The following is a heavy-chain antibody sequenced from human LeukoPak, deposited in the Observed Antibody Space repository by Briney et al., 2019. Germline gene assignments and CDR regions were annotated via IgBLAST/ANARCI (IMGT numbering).Heavy chain of an antibody. V-gene: IGHV4-34*01. J-gene: IGHJ6*03. CDR1: GGSFSDYY. CDR3: ARFRGAPPYYYYMDV. Sequence: SETLSLTCAVYGGSFSDYYWSWIRQPPGKGLEWIGEINHSGSTNYNPSLKSRVTISVDTSKNQFSLKLSSVTAADTAVYYCARFRGAPPYYYYMDVWGKGTTVTVSS. D-gene: IGHD3-10*01. CDR2: INHSGST.